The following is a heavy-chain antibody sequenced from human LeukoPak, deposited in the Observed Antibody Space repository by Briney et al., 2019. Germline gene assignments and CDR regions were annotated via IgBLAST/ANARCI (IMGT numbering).Heavy chain of an antibody. V-gene: IGHV3-21*01. CDR3: AREVGDYGVGMDV. D-gene: IGHD4-17*01. CDR2: ISGSGSYM. CDR1: GFTFSPYN. J-gene: IGHJ6*02. Sequence: GGSLRLSCAASGFTFSPYNMNWVRQAPGKGLEWVSSISGSGSYMYYADSMQGRFTISRDNAKNSLYLQMNSLRAEDTAVYYCAREVGDYGVGMDVWGQGTTVTVSS.